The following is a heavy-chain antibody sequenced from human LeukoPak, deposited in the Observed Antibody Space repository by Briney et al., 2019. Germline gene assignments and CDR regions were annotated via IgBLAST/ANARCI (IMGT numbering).Heavy chain of an antibody. D-gene: IGHD6-13*01. V-gene: IGHV3-23*01. CDR3: AKVVAAAVLYYFDY. J-gene: IGHJ4*02. Sequence: GGSLRPSCAASGFTFSSYAMSWVRQAPGKGLEWVSAISGSGGSTYYADSVKGRFTISRDNSKNTLYLQMNSLRAEDTAVYYCAKVVAAAVLYYFDYWGQGTLVTVSS. CDR1: GFTFSSYA. CDR2: ISGSGGST.